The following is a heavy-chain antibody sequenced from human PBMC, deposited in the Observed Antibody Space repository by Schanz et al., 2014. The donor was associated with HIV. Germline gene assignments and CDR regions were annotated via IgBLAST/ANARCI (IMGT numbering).Heavy chain of an antibody. CDR3: AKDGNLYDSRYRGKGNYYHYSGMDL. Sequence: QVQLVESGGGVVQPGRSLRLSCAXSGFTFDNYGEAWVRQAPGKGLEWVAVISYDGRNKHYAESVKGRFTISRDNSKNTLXXXVXXXXXXXXAXYFCAKDGNLYDSRYRGKGNYYHYSGMDLPLQGTTVTVS. D-gene: IGHD3-22*01. J-gene: IGHJ6*02. CDR1: GFTFDNYG. CDR2: ISYDGRNK. V-gene: IGHV3-30*03.